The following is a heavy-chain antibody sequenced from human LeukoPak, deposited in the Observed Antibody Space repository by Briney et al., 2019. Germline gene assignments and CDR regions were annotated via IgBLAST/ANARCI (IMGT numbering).Heavy chain of an antibody. CDR2: ISWNSGSI. CDR3: AKAGGYNYDFWSASRYFDY. D-gene: IGHD3-3*01. Sequence: GGSLRLSCAASGFTFDDYAMHWVRQAPGKGLEWVSGISWNSGSIGYADSVKGRFTISRDNAKKSLYLQMNSLRAEDTALYYCAKAGGYNYDFWSASRYFDYWGQGTLVTVSS. J-gene: IGHJ4*02. CDR1: GFTFDDYA. V-gene: IGHV3-9*01.